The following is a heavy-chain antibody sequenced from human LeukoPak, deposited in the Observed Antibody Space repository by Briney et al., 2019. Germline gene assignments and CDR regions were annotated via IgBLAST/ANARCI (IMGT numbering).Heavy chain of an antibody. J-gene: IGHJ4*02. CDR3: ARMRTLWSGYSFDY. CDR2: VYYSGST. Sequence: SETLSLTCTVSGGSISGYYWNWLRQPPGKGLEWIGYVYYSGSTKYNPSFKSRVIISEDTSKNQFSLKLSSVTAADTAVYYCARMRTLWSGYSFDYWGQGTLVTVSS. V-gene: IGHV4-59*01. CDR1: GGSISGYY. D-gene: IGHD3-3*01.